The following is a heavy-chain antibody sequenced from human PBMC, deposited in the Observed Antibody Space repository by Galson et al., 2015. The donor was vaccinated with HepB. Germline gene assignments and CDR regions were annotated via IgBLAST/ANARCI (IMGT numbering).Heavy chain of an antibody. V-gene: IGHV3-23*01. J-gene: IGHJ4*02. CDR2: ISGSGGST. D-gene: IGHD4-17*01. CDR1: GFTFSSYA. CDR3: AKTRIPGTYGDYEADY. Sequence: SLRLSCAASGFTFSSYAMSWVRQAPGKGLEWVSAISGSGGSTYYADSVKGRFTISRDNSKNTLYLQMNSLRAEDTAVYYCAKTRIPGTYGDYEADYWGQGTLVTVSS.